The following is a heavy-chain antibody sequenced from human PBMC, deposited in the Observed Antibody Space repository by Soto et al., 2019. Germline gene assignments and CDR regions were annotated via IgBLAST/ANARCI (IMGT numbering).Heavy chain of an antibody. Sequence: ETLSLTCTVSGGSISSSSYYWGWIRQPPGKGLEWIGSIYYSGSTYYNPSLKSRVTISVDTSKNQFSLKLSSVTAADTAVYYCARLVRGVTVWFDPWGQGTLVTVSS. V-gene: IGHV4-39*01. CDR2: IYYSGST. D-gene: IGHD3-10*01. J-gene: IGHJ5*02. CDR3: ARLVRGVTVWFDP. CDR1: GGSISSSSYY.